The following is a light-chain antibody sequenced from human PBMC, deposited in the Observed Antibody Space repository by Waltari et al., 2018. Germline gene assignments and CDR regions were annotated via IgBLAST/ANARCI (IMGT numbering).Light chain of an antibody. CDR3: QSYDSSLTAWV. J-gene: IGLJ3*02. CDR2: VNT. V-gene: IGLV1-40*01. Sequence: QSVLTQPPSVSGAPGQRVTISCTGSRSNPGAGYDVHWYQQLPGTAPKLLIYVNTNRPSGVPDRISASKSGTSASLAITGLQAEDEADYYCQSYDSSLTAWVFGGGTRLTVL. CDR1: RSNPGAGYD.